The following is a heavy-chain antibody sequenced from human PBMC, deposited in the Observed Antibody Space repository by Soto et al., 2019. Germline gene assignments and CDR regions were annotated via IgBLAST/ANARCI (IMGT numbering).Heavy chain of an antibody. V-gene: IGHV4-59*01. CDR1: GGSISSYY. CDR3: AGEPKGGPAAGAIEI. CDR2: IYYSGST. Sequence: SETLSLTCTVSGGSISSYYWSWIRQPPGKGLEWIGYIYYSGSTNYNPSLKSRVTISVDTSKNQFSLKLRSVTAADTAVYFCAGEPKGGPAAGAIEIWGQGTMVTVSS. D-gene: IGHD6-25*01. J-gene: IGHJ3*02.